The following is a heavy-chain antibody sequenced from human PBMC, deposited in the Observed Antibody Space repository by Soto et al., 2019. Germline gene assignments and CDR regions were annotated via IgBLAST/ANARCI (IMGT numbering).Heavy chain of an antibody. D-gene: IGHD1-26*01. CDR2: IYYNGNS. CDR1: GGSINSGGYY. CDR3: ARAWYGGSYSPDY. J-gene: IGHJ4*02. V-gene: IGHV4-31*03. Sequence: SSETLSLTCTVSGGSINSGGYYWSWIRQHSGKGLEWIGYIYYNGNSNYNPSLRSRLTMSVDTSKNQFSLKLNSVTAADTAVYYCARAWYGGSYSPDYWGQGTLVTVSS.